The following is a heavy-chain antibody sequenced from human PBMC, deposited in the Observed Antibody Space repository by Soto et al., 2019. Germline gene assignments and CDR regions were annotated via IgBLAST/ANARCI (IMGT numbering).Heavy chain of an antibody. J-gene: IGHJ4*02. Sequence: PGGSLRLSCAASGLTFSSYAMSWVRQAPGKGLEWVSAISGSGGSTYYADSVKGRFTISRDNSKSTLYLQMNSLRSEDPAVYYCAKDYYDSSGRWGQGTLVTVSS. D-gene: IGHD3-22*01. CDR1: GLTFSSYA. V-gene: IGHV3-23*01. CDR2: ISGSGGST. CDR3: AKDYYDSSGR.